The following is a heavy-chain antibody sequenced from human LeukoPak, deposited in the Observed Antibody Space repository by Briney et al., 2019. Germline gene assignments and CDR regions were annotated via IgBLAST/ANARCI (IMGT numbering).Heavy chain of an antibody. CDR3: ANYRKPQGLDY. CDR2: ISSNGADT. D-gene: IGHD1-14*01. Sequence: GGSLRLSCAVSRFAFSTYAMTWVRQAPGQGLEYVSTISSNGADTYYADSVKGRFTISRDSSKNTLYLQMTSLRVEDTAVYYCANYRKPQGLDYWGQGTLVTVSS. J-gene: IGHJ4*02. V-gene: IGHV3-23*01. CDR1: RFAFSTYA.